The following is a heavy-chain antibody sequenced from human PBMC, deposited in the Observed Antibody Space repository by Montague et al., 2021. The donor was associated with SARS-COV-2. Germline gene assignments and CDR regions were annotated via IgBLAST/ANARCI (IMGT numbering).Heavy chain of an antibody. CDR1: GGSISSYY. Sequence: ETLSLTCTVSGGSISSYYWSWIRQPPGKGLEWIGYIYYSGSTSYNPSLKSRVTISVDTSKNQFSLKLSSVTAADTAVYYCARGSGWMGNAFDIWGQGTMVTVSS. CDR3: ARGSGWMGNAFDI. J-gene: IGHJ3*02. CDR2: IYYSGST. V-gene: IGHV4-59*01. D-gene: IGHD6-19*01.